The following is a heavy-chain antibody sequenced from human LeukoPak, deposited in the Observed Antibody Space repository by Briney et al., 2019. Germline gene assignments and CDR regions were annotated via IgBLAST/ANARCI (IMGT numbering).Heavy chain of an antibody. V-gene: IGHV3-7*03. D-gene: IGHD5-12*01. Sequence: GSLRLSCAASGFTFSSYWMSWVRQAPGKGPEWVANIKQDGSEKYYVDSVKGRFTISRDYSKNTVHLQLNNLRAEDTAMYYCAKGPQLYSGYHPDYWGQGTLVTVSS. CDR2: IKQDGSEK. CDR3: AKGPQLYSGYHPDY. CDR1: GFTFSSYW. J-gene: IGHJ4*02.